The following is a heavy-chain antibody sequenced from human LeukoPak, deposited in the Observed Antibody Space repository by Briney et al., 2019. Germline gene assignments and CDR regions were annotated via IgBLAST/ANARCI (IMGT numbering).Heavy chain of an antibody. Sequence: GGSLRLSCAASGFTFSSYWMSWVRQAPGKGLEWVSGISWNSGSRGYADSVKGRFTISRDNAKNSVYLQVNSLRAEDTALYYCARDVPLDDYYGSGTYSYYFDYWGQGVLVTVSS. D-gene: IGHD3-10*01. CDR3: ARDVPLDDYYGSGTYSYYFDY. J-gene: IGHJ4*02. CDR2: ISWNSGSR. V-gene: IGHV3-20*04. CDR1: GFTFSSYW.